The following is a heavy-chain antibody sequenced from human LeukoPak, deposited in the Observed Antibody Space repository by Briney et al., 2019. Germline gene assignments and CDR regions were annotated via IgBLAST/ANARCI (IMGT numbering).Heavy chain of an antibody. D-gene: IGHD6-6*01. Sequence: SGTLSLTCAVSGGSISSYYWSWIRQPPGKGLEWIGYIYYSGSTNYNPSLKSRVTISVDTSKNQFSLKLSSVTAADTAVYYCARAIAARPTRYYYYYMDVWGKGTTVTVSS. CDR2: IYYSGST. J-gene: IGHJ6*03. CDR3: ARAIAARPTRYYYYYMDV. CDR1: GGSISSYY. V-gene: IGHV4-59*01.